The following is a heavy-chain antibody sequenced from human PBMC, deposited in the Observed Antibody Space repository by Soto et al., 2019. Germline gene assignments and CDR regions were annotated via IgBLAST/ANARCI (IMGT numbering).Heavy chain of an antibody. J-gene: IGHJ4*02. CDR3: ARGRTVRNYFYNSSDYFYFIHY. CDR1: GDSISTFY. V-gene: IGHV4-59*01. D-gene: IGHD3-22*01. CDR2: VYYTGST. Sequence: SETLYLTCTVSGDSISTFYWGWMRQSPGKGLEWIGYVYYTGSTNYNPSLKSRVTISVDRSKNQFPLKLTSANAADTAVYYCARGRTVRNYFYNSSDYFYFIHYRGQGTQVSVS.